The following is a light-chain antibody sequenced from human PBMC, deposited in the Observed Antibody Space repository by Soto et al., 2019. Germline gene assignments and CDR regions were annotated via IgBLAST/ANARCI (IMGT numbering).Light chain of an antibody. CDR1: SSDVGGYNY. Sequence: QSALTQPPSASGSPGQSVTISCTGTSSDVGGYNYVSWYQQHPGKAPKVMIYEVIKRPSGVPDRFSGSKSGNTASLTVSGLQAEDEADYYCSSYAGSNNLIFGGGTKLTVL. J-gene: IGLJ2*01. V-gene: IGLV2-8*01. CDR2: EVI. CDR3: SSYAGSNNLI.